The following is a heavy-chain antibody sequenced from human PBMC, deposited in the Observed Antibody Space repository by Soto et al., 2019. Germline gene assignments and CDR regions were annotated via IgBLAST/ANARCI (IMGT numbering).Heavy chain of an antibody. D-gene: IGHD3-10*01. Sequence: QVHLVQSGAEVKKAGSSVKVSCKASGGTVSSYAITWVRQAPGKGLEWMGGFIPIFVSAHYAQKFQGRVTITADASTSTAYMELSGLRSEDTAIYYCARDLSSDSTGFRGYDLWGQGTLVTVSS. J-gene: IGHJ4*02. CDR2: FIPIFVSA. CDR1: GGTVSSYA. V-gene: IGHV1-69*01. CDR3: ARDLSSDSTGFRGYDL.